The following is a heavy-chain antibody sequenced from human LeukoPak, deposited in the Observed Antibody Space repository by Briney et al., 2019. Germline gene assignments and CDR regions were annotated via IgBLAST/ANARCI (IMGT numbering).Heavy chain of an antibody. J-gene: IGHJ6*01. CDR3: ARDPGGRSPQDPHYHYHGMDV. CDR2: IIPIFAIA. D-gene: IGHD2-15*01. V-gene: IGHV1-69*04. Sequence: GALVKPCCKASRSTVSSYAVSWVRRAPGHGLEGRGRIIPIFAIANYAQKFQGRVTITADKSTSTAYMELSRLRAEDTAVYCCARDPGGRSPQDPHYHYHGMDVWGQDTTDTVS. CDR1: RSTVSSYA.